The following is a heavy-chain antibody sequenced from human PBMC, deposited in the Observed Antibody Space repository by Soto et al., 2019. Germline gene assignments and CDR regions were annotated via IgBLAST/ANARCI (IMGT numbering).Heavy chain of an antibody. CDR3: ARALLPHDAFDI. Sequence: EVQLVESGGGLVQPGGSLRLSCAASGFTVSSNYMSWVRQAPGKGLEWVSVIYSGGSTYYADSVKGRFTISRDNSKSTLYLQRNGLRAEDTAVYYCARALLPHDAFDIWGQGTMVTVSS. CDR2: IYSGGST. V-gene: IGHV3-66*01. CDR1: GFTVSSNY. J-gene: IGHJ3*02.